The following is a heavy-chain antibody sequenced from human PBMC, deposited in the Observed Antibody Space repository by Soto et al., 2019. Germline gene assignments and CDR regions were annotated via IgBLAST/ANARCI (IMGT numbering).Heavy chain of an antibody. CDR2: VYYGGST. J-gene: IGHJ4*02. Sequence: PSETLSLTCTVSGDSIRSYYWTWIRQPPGRGLEWIGHVYYGGSTNYTPSLQSRVTISLDTSKNQFSLRLTSMTAADAAVYYCAGEGALATFGVVWGQGTRVTVSS. CDR1: GDSIRSYY. D-gene: IGHD3-3*01. V-gene: IGHV4-59*01. CDR3: AGEGALATFGVV.